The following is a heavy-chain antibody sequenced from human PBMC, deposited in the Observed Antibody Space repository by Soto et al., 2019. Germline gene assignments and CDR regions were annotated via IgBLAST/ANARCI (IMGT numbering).Heavy chain of an antibody. D-gene: IGHD3-9*01. Sequence: GGSLRLSCAASGFSFSDYHVSWIRQAPGKGLEWLSYTSSGGSTYYADSVKGRFTISRDNSKNTLYLQMNSLRAEDTAVYYCAKARIPDHYDILTGRANYFDYWGQGTLVTVSS. CDR1: GFSFSDYH. CDR2: TSSGGST. V-gene: IGHV3-23*01. J-gene: IGHJ4*02. CDR3: AKARIPDHYDILTGRANYFDY.